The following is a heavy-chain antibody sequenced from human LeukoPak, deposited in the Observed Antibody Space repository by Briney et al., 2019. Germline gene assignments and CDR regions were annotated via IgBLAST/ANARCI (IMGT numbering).Heavy chain of an antibody. V-gene: IGHV1-69*05. CDR1: GGTFSSYA. J-gene: IGHJ4*02. CDR3: ARPSYGGNEAFDY. CDR2: IIPIFGTA. D-gene: IGHD4-23*01. Sequence: SVKVSCKASGGTFSSYAISWVRQAPGQGLEWMGGIIPIFGTANYAQKFQGRVTITTDESTSTAYMELSSLRSEDTAVYYCARPSYGGNEAFDYWAREPWSPSPQ.